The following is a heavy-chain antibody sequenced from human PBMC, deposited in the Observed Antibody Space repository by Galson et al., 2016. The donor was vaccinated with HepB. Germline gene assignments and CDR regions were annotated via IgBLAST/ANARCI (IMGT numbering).Heavy chain of an antibody. J-gene: IGHJ4*02. V-gene: IGHV3-30-3*01. CDR3: ARVEVDTAMDYYFDS. CDR2: VSYDGSKK. D-gene: IGHD5-18*01. CDR1: GFTFSSYA. Sequence: LRLSCAASGFTFSSYAMHWVRQAPGKGLEWVAVVSYDGSKKYYADSVKGRFTISRDNSKNTLYLQMNSLRAEDTAVYYCARVEVDTAMDYYFDSWGQGTLVTVSS.